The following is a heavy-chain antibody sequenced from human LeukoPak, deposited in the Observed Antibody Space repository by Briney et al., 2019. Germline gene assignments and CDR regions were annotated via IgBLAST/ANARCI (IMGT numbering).Heavy chain of an antibody. Sequence: SETLSLTCTVSGDSVSRYYWSWIRQPPGKGLEWIAYIFYSGSNNYNPSLKSRVTISVDTSKNEFSLKLCSVTAADTAVYYCARDVAVAALIPVRSVRYYYMDVWGKGTTVTVSS. V-gene: IGHV4-59*02. D-gene: IGHD6-19*01. J-gene: IGHJ6*03. CDR1: GDSVSRYY. CDR3: ARDVAVAALIPVRSVRYYYMDV. CDR2: IFYSGSN.